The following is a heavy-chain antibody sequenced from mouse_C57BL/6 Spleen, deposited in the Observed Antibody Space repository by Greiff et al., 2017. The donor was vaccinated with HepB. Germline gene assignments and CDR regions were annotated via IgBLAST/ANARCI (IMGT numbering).Heavy chain of an antibody. CDR2: INPNNGGT. CDR1: GYTFTDYN. CDR3: ARGGFYYGSRFDY. J-gene: IGHJ2*01. D-gene: IGHD1-1*01. V-gene: IGHV1-22*01. Sequence: VQLKQSGPELVKPGASVKMSCKASGYTFTDYNMHWVKQSHGKSLEWIGYINPNNGGTSYNQKFKGKATLTVNKSSSTAYMELRSLTSEDSAVYYCARGGFYYGSRFDYWGQGTTLTVSS.